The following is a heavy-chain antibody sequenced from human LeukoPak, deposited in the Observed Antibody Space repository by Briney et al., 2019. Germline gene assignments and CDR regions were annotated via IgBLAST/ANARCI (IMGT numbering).Heavy chain of an antibody. CDR2: IKQDGSEK. Sequence: GGSLRLSCAASRFTFSNYGMSWVRQAPGKGLEWVANIKQDGSEKYYVDSVKGRFTISRDNAKNSLYLQMNSLRAEDTAVYYCTRISHWNVLAWGQGTLVTVSS. CDR3: TRISHWNVLA. V-gene: IGHV3-7*01. J-gene: IGHJ5*02. CDR1: RFTFSNYG. D-gene: IGHD1-1*01.